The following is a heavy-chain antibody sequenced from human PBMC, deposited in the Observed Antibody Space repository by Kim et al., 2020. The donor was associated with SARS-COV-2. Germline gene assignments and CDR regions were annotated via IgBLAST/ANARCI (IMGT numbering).Heavy chain of an antibody. D-gene: IGHD5-18*01. CDR3: AKDSSYGYFDY. J-gene: IGHJ4*02. CDR2: ISGSGGST. V-gene: IGHV3-23*01. CDR1: GFTFNIYA. Sequence: GGSLRLSCAASGFTFNIYAMSWVRQAPGKGLEWVSVISGSGGSTYHVDSVKGRFTISRDNSKNTLYLQMNRLRAEDTAVYYCAKDSSYGYFDYWGQGTLV.